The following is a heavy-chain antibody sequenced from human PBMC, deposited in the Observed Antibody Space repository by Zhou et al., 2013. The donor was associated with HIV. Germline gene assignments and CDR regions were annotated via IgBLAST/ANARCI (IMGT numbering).Heavy chain of an antibody. J-gene: IGHJ4*02. CDR3: AGVRGIARRGHFDS. CDR1: GDPFSRYG. Sequence: QVQLLQSGAEVKKPGSSVKVPCKAAGDPFSRYGINWVRQAPGQGLEWVGRIIPVIGAAQHAQKFQGRVTITSDKSTTTAYLELSNLRSEDTAVYFCAGVRGIARRGHFDSWGQGTLVTVSS. CDR2: IIPVIGAA. D-gene: IGHD6-13*01. V-gene: IGHV1-69*04.